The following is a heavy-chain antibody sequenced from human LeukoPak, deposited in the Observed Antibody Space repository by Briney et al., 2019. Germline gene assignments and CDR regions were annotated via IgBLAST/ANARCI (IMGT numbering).Heavy chain of an antibody. CDR1: GFTFSSYR. D-gene: IGHD3-3*01. J-gene: IGHJ6*03. Sequence: GGSLRLSCAASGFTFSSYRMSWVRQAPGKGLEWLANIKQDGSEKYYVDSVKGRFTISRDNAKNSLYLQMNSLRAEDTAVYYCARHNYDFWSVYMDVWGKGTTVTVSS. CDR3: ARHNYDFWSVYMDV. CDR2: IKQDGSEK. V-gene: IGHV3-7*01.